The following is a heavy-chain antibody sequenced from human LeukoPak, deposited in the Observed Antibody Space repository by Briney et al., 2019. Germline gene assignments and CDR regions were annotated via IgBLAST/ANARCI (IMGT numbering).Heavy chain of an antibody. J-gene: IGHJ4*02. CDR2: INPSGGST. V-gene: IGHV1-46*01. D-gene: IGHD3-10*01. CDR3: AREESGDCFDY. Sequence: ASVKVSCKASGYTFTSYYMHWVRQAPGQGLEWMGIINPSGGSTSYTQKFQGRVTMTRDTSTSTVYMELSSLRSEDTAVYYCAREESGDCFDYWGQGTLVTVSS. CDR1: GYTFTSYY.